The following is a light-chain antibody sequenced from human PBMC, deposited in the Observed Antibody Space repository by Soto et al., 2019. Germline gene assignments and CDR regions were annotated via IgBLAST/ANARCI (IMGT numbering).Light chain of an antibody. CDR3: QQYGRSPYT. Sequence: EILVTQSPDTLSLSPGERATLSCRASQSVRNSYLAWYQQKPGQAPRLLIYGASGRASGIPERFSGSGSGTDFTLTISRLEPEDFAVYYCQQYGRSPYTFGQGTKLEI. J-gene: IGKJ2*01. CDR1: QSVRNSY. CDR2: GAS. V-gene: IGKV3-20*01.